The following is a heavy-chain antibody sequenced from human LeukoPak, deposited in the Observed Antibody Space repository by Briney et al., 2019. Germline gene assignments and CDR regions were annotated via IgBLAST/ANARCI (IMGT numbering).Heavy chain of an antibody. D-gene: IGHD2-15*01. CDR1: GFTFSSYW. CDR2: INSDGSST. V-gene: IGHV3-74*01. Sequence: GGSLRLSCAASGFTFSSYWMHWVRQAPGKGLVWVSRINSDGSSTSYADSVKGRFTISRDNAKNTLYLQMNSLRDEDTAVYYCARDREYCSGGSCYRFDYWGQGTLVTVSS. CDR3: ARDREYCSGGSCYRFDY. J-gene: IGHJ4*02.